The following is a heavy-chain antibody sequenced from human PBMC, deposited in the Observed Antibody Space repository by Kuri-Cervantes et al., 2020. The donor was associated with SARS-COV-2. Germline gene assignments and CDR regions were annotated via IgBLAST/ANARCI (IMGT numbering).Heavy chain of an antibody. Sequence: GESLKISCAASGFTFSSYSMNWVRQAPGKGLEWVAVISYDGSNKYYADSVKGRFTISRDNSKNTLYLQMNSLRAEDTAVYYCARDSNYYGSGSYPSFDYWGQGTLVTVSS. CDR1: GFTFSSYS. D-gene: IGHD3-10*01. V-gene: IGHV3-30*03. CDR2: ISYDGSNK. J-gene: IGHJ4*02. CDR3: ARDSNYYGSGSYPSFDY.